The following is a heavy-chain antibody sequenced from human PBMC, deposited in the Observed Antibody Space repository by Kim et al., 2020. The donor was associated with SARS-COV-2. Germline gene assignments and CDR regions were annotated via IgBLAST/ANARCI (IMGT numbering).Heavy chain of an antibody. Sequence: DSMKGRFPISRDNAKNSLYLQMNSLRAEDTAVYYCARDPSYGSSWYRDYWGQGTLVTVSS. V-gene: IGHV3-11*06. J-gene: IGHJ4*02. CDR3: ARDPSYGSSWYRDY. D-gene: IGHD6-13*01.